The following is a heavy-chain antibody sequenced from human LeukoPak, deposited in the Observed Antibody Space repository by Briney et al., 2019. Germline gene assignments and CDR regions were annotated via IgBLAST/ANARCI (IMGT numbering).Heavy chain of an antibody. CDR2: ISTNTGNP. CDR1: GYTFTSYA. CDR3: ARGEAIFGVARVWYYFDY. Sequence: GASVKVSCKASGYTFTSYAMNWVRQAPGQGLEWMGWISTNTGNPTYAQGFTGRFVFSLDTSVSMAYLQISSLKAEDTAVYYCARGEAIFGVARVWYYFDYWGQGTLVTVSS. D-gene: IGHD3-3*01. V-gene: IGHV7-4-1*04. J-gene: IGHJ4*02.